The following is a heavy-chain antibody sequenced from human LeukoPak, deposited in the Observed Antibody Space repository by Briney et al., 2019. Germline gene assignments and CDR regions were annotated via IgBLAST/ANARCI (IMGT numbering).Heavy chain of an antibody. V-gene: IGHV1-2*02. Sequence: ASVKVSCKASGYTFTGYYMHWVRQAPGQGLEWMGWISPNSGGTNYAQKFQGRVTMTRDTSISTAYMELSRLRSDDTAVYYCARVGYSYGFPYFGYWGQGTLVTVSS. CDR3: ARVGYSYGFPYFGY. CDR1: GYTFTGYY. D-gene: IGHD5-18*01. CDR2: ISPNSGGT. J-gene: IGHJ4*02.